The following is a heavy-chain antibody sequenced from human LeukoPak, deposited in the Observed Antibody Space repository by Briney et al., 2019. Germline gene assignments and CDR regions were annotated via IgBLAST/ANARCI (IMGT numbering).Heavy chain of an antibody. CDR3: ARHGHHQNFDY. CDR1: GGSISSSSYY. CDR2: IYYSGST. D-gene: IGHD1-14*01. J-gene: IGHJ4*02. V-gene: IGHV4-39*01. Sequence: SETLSLTCTVSGGSISSSSYYWAWVRQPPGKGLEWIGNIYYSGSTYYNPSLKSRVTISADTSKNQFSLKLNSVTAADTAVYYCARHGHHQNFDYWGQGTLVTVYS.